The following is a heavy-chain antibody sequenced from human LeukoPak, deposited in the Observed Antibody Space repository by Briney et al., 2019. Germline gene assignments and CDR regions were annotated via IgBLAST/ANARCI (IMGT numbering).Heavy chain of an antibody. D-gene: IGHD4-11*01. CDR2: ISYDGSNK. CDR3: ARDRVRGNSNPFFDY. V-gene: IGHV3-30-3*01. Sequence: GGSLRLSCAASGFTFSSYAIHWVRQAPGKGLEWVAVISYDGSNKYYADSVKGRFTISRDNSKNTLYLQMNSLRAEDTAVYYCARDRVRGNSNPFFDYWGQGTLVTVSS. J-gene: IGHJ4*02. CDR1: GFTFSSYA.